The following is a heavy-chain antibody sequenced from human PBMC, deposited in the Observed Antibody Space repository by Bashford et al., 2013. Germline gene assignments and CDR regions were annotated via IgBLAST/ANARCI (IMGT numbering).Heavy chain of an antibody. CDR2: IYSGGST. J-gene: IGHJ4*02. Sequence: GGSLRLSCAASGFTVSSNYMSWVRQAPGKGLEWVSVIYSGGSTYYADSVKGRFTISRDNSKNTLYLQMNSLRAEDTAVYYCAREAFGGRLNEYYFDYWGQGTLVTVSS. V-gene: IGHV3-66*01. CDR3: AREAFGGRLNEYYFDY. CDR1: GFTVSSNY. D-gene: IGHD3-10*01.